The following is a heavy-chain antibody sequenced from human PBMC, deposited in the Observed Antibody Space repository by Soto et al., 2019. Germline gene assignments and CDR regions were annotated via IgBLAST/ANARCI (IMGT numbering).Heavy chain of an antibody. J-gene: IGHJ5*02. V-gene: IGHV1-18*01. CDR2: ISADNGNT. D-gene: IGHD2-2*01. CDR1: GYTFTSYG. Sequence: QVQLVQSGAEVKKPEASVKVSCKASGYTFTSYGISWVRQAPGQGLEWMGWISADNGNTNYAQKLQGRVTMTTDTSTSTAYMELRSLRSDDTAVYYCATDCSSTTCYPWNWFDPWGQGTLVTVSS. CDR3: ATDCSSTTCYPWNWFDP.